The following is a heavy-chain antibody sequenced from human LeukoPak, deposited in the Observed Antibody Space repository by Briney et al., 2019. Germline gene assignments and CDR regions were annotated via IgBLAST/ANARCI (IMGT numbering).Heavy chain of an antibody. CDR1: GGSISSSTYF. D-gene: IGHD3-10*01. V-gene: IGHV4-39*02. CDR2: IYYSGGT. J-gene: IGHJ5*02. Sequence: KPSETLSLTCTVSGGSISSSTYFWGWVRQPPGKGLEWIGSIYYSGGTYCNPSLKSRVTISVDTSKNQFSLKLSSVTAADTAVYYCAREDAGRGWFDPWGQGTLVTVSS. CDR3: AREDAGRGWFDP.